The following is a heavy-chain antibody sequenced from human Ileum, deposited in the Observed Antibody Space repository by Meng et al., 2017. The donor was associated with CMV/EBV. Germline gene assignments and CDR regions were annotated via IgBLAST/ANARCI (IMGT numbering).Heavy chain of an antibody. J-gene: IGHJ4*02. V-gene: IGHV3-7*01. Sequence: GESLRLSCAASGFAFSSNWMTWVRQAPGKGLEWVANIHQDGTEQHYVDSVKGRFTISRDNAKNSLYLQMNSLRAEDTAVYYCARVVLDCSSFCYHKPPDCWGQGTLVTVSS. CDR1: GFAFSSNW. D-gene: IGHD2-2*01. CDR3: ARVVLDCSSFCYHKPPDC. CDR2: IHQDGTEQ.